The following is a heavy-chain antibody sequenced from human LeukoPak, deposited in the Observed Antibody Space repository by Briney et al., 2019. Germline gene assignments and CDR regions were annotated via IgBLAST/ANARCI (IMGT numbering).Heavy chain of an antibody. J-gene: IGHJ4*02. Sequence: RPSETLSLTCAVYGGSFSGYYWSWIRQPPGKGLEWIGEINRSGSTNYNPSLKSRVTISVDTPKNQFSLKLSSVTAADTAVYYCARGRPLYSSSWTSDYWGQGTLVTVSS. CDR1: GGSFSGYY. CDR2: INRSGST. D-gene: IGHD6-13*01. CDR3: ARGRPLYSSSWTSDY. V-gene: IGHV4-34*01.